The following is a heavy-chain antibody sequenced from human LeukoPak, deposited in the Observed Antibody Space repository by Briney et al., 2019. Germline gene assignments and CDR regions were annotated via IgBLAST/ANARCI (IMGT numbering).Heavy chain of an antibody. CDR2: IFPSGGEI. CDR3: ATYRQVLLPFDS. J-gene: IGHJ4*02. CDR1: GFTFSTFA. V-gene: IGHV3-23*01. Sequence: GGSLRLSCAASGFTFSTFAMIWVRQPPGKGLEWVSSIFPSGGEIHYADSVRGRFTISRDNSKSTLSLQMNSLRAEDTAIYYCATYRQVLLPFDSWGQGSLVTVSS. D-gene: IGHD2-8*02.